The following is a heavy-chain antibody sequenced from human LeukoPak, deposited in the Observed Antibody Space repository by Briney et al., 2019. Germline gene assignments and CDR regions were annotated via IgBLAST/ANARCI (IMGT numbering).Heavy chain of an antibody. Sequence: SGGSLRLSCAASGFTFSSYAMTWVRQAPGKGLEWVASINEDGSEIHYVDSVKGRFTISRDNAKDSLYLQMNSLTAEDTAMYYCVRAYHPGGWFDPWGQGTLVTVSS. CDR3: VRAYHPGGWFDP. CDR2: INEDGSEI. J-gene: IGHJ5*02. D-gene: IGHD2-21*01. CDR1: GFTFSSYA. V-gene: IGHV3-7*04.